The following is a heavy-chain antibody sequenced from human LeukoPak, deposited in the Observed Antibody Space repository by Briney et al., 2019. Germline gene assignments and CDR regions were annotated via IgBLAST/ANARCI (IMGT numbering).Heavy chain of an antibody. J-gene: IGHJ3*02. CDR2: IKQDGSEK. CDR1: GFTFSSYW. D-gene: IGHD6-19*01. CDR3: AREYSSGWPDAFGI. V-gene: IGHV3-7*01. Sequence: GGSLRLSCAASGFTFSSYWMSWVRQAPGKGLEWVANIKQDGSEKYYVDSVKGRFTISRDNAKNSLYLQMNSLRAEDTAVYYCAREYSSGWPDAFGIWGQGTMVTVSS.